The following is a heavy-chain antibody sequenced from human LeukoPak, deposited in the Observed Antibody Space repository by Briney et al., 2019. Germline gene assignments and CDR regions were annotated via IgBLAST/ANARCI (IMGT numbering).Heavy chain of an antibody. J-gene: IGHJ4*02. CDR2: VRYDGSIK. Sequence: GGSLRLSCAAWGFTFSSFGMHWVRQAPGKGLEWVTFVRYDGSIKYYADSVKGRFTISRDNSKNTLYLQMNSLRAEDTAVYYCAKAKGWLQIFDYWGQGTLVTVSS. D-gene: IGHD6-19*01. CDR3: AKAKGWLQIFDY. CDR1: GFTFSSFG. V-gene: IGHV3-30*02.